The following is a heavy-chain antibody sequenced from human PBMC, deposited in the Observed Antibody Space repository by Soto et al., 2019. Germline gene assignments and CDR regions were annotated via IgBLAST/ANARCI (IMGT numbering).Heavy chain of an antibody. D-gene: IGHD4-4*01. CDR3: AKSPPVDYSNFVYYFDY. CDR2: ISGSGGST. V-gene: IGHV3-23*01. J-gene: IGHJ4*02. CDR1: GFTFSSYA. Sequence: GGSLRLSCAASGFTFSSYAMSWVRQAPGKGLEWVSAISGSGGSTYYADSVKGRFTISRDNSKNTLYLQMNSLRAEDTAVYCCAKSPPVDYSNFVYYFDYWGQGTLVTVSS.